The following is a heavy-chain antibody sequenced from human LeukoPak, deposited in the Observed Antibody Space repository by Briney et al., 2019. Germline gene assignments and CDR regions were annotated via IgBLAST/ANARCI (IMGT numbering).Heavy chain of an antibody. CDR2: IRYDGSNK. CDR1: GFTFSSYG. D-gene: IGHD3-10*01. V-gene: IGHV3-30*02. Sequence: GGSLRLSCAASGFTFSSYGMHWVRQAPGKGLEWVVFIRYDGSNKYYADSVKGRFTISRDNSKNTLYLQMNSLRAEDTAVYYCAKDLGFMVRGARGYFDYWGQGTLVTVSS. J-gene: IGHJ4*02. CDR3: AKDLGFMVRGARGYFDY.